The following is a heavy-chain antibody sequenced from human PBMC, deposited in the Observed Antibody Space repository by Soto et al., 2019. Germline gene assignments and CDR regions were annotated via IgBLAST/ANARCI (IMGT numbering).Heavy chain of an antibody. J-gene: IGHJ5*02. V-gene: IGHV1-18*01. CDR2: ISPFNGHT. CDR1: GYTFINFG. Sequence: QVQLVQSGTEVKKPGASVKVSCKTSGYTFINFGIGWVRQAPGQGLEWMGWISPFNGHTHYAQKFQSRVSLTTDTSTSTAFLELRSLTYDDTAVYYCAREPPRATAGLNYFDPWGQGTLVTVSS. CDR3: AREPPRATAGLNYFDP. D-gene: IGHD6-13*01.